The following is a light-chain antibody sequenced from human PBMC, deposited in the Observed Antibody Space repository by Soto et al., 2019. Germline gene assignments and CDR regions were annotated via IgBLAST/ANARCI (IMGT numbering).Light chain of an antibody. J-gene: IGKJ4*01. V-gene: IGKV3-15*01. CDR3: QQYDNWPPT. CDR2: RTS. Sequence: EIVMTQSPATLSVSPGERATLSCRASQSISSNLAWYQQKPGQAPRLLMFRTSSRATGFPARFSGSGSGTEFTLTINGLQSEHFALYWCQQYDNWPPTFGGGTKVDIK. CDR1: QSISSN.